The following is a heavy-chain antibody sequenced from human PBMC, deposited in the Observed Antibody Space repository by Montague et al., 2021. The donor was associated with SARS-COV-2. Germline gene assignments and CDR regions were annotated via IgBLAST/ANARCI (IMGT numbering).Heavy chain of an antibody. CDR2: INHSGST. CDR1: GGSFSGYY. D-gene: IGHD6-13*01. Sequence: SETLSLTCAVYGGSFSGYYWSWIRQPPGKGLEWIGEINHSGSTNYNPSLKSRVTISVDTSKNQFSLKLSSVTAADTAVYYCARDRYSSSWYGQKDYLDYWGQGTLVTVSS. V-gene: IGHV4-34*01. CDR3: ARDRYSSSWYGQKDYLDY. J-gene: IGHJ4*02.